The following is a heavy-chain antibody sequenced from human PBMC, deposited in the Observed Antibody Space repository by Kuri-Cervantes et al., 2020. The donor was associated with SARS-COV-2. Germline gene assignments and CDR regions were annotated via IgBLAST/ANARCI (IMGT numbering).Heavy chain of an antibody. V-gene: IGHV3-30*02. CDR2: IRYDGSNK. D-gene: IGHD3-10*01. Sequence: GGSLRLSCAASGFTFSSYGMHWVRQAPGKGLEWVAFIRYDGSNKYYADSVKGRFTISRDNSKNTLYLQMNSLRAEDMALYYCAKGGSGAHYFDYWGQGTLVTVSS. CDR1: GFTFSSYG. CDR3: AKGGSGAHYFDY. J-gene: IGHJ4*02.